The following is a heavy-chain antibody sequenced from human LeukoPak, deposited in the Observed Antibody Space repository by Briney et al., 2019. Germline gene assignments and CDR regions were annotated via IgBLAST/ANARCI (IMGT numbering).Heavy chain of an antibody. CDR2: INHSGST. CDR3: ARSNRGGYYYYMDV. V-gene: IGHV4-34*01. J-gene: IGHJ6*03. CDR1: GGSFSGYY. Sequence: NPSETLSLTCAVYGGSFSGYYWSWIRQPPGKGLEWIGEINHSGSTNYNPSLKSRVTISVDKCKKQFSLKLSSVTAADTAVYYCARSNRGGYYYYMDVWGKGTTVTVSS. D-gene: IGHD2/OR15-2a*01.